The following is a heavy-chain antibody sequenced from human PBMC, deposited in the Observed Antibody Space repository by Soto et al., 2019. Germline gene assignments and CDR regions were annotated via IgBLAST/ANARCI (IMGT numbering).Heavy chain of an antibody. V-gene: IGHV1-58*01. CDR2: IVVGSGNT. CDR1: GFTFTSSA. D-gene: IGHD3-9*01. CDR3: AAAPSDILTGCLDAFDI. J-gene: IGHJ3*02. Sequence: SVKVSCKASGFTFTSSAVQWVRQARGQRLEWIGWIVVGSGNTNYPQKFQERVTITRDMSTSTAYMELSSLRSEDTAVYYCAAAPSDILTGCLDAFDIWGQGTMVTVSS.